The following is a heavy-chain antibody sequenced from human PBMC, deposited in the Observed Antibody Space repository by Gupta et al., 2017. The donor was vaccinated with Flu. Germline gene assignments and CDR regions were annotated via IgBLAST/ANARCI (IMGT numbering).Heavy chain of an antibody. V-gene: IGHV1-8*01. J-gene: IGHJ4*02. CDR1: GYTFTSYN. Sequence: QEQLVQSGAEVKKPGASVKVSCKASGYTFTSYNINWVRQATGQGLEWMGWMNPNSGNTGYAQKFQDRVTMTRNTSISTAYMELSSLRSDDTAVYYCAKREGSGYSLDYWGQGTLVTVSS. CDR2: MNPNSGNT. D-gene: IGHD3-22*01. CDR3: AKREGSGYSLDY.